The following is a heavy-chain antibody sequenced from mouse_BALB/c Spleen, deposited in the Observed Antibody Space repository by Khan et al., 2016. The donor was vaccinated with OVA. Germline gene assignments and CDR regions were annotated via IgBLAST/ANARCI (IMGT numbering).Heavy chain of an antibody. CDR2: INPTSGYT. V-gene: IGHV1-7*01. D-gene: IGHD2-14*01. CDR3: ARDRIDY. Sequence: VQLQQSGTELAKPGASVKMSCKASGYTFTTYWMHWVKQRPGQGLERIGYINPTSGYTDYNEKFKYKATLSADKSSSTAYMQLRSLTSEDSAVYYCARDRIDYWCQGTTLTVSS. CDR1: GYTFTTYW. J-gene: IGHJ2*01.